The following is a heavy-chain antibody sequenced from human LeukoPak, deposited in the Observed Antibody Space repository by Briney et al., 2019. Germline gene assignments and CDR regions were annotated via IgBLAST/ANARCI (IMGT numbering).Heavy chain of an antibody. CDR3: AKDRKRGYSSSWYTGYYFDY. CDR2: IRYDGSNK. CDR1: GFTFSSYS. D-gene: IGHD6-13*01. Sequence: GGSLRLSCAASGFTFSSYSMNWVRQAPGKGLEWVAFIRYDGSNKYYADSVKGRFTISRDNSKNTLYLQMNSLRAEDTAVYYCAKDRKRGYSSSWYTGYYFDYWGQGTLVTVSS. J-gene: IGHJ4*02. V-gene: IGHV3-30*02.